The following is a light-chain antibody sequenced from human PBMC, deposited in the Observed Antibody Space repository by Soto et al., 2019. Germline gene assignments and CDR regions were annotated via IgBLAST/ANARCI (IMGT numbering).Light chain of an antibody. V-gene: IGKV1-6*01. CDR2: AAS. J-gene: IGKJ2*01. CDR1: QGIRND. Sequence: AIQMTQFQSSLSASVGDRVTITCRASQGIRNDLGWYQQKPGKAPKLLIYAASSLQSGVPSRLSGSGAGTDFTLTISSLQPEDFATYYCLQDDSYPYTFGQGTKLEIK. CDR3: LQDDSYPYT.